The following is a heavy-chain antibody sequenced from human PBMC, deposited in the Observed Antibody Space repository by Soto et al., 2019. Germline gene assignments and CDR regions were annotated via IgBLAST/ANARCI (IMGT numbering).Heavy chain of an antibody. CDR1: GFTFTSSA. CDR3: AAARSSGYYYVGAFDI. Sequence: ASVKVSCKASGFTFTSSAVQWVRQARGQRLEWIGWIVVGSGNTNYAQKFQERVTITRDMSTSTAYMELSSLRSEDTAVYYCAAARSSGYYYVGAFDIWGQGTMVTVSS. V-gene: IGHV1-58*01. CDR2: IVVGSGNT. D-gene: IGHD3-22*01. J-gene: IGHJ3*02.